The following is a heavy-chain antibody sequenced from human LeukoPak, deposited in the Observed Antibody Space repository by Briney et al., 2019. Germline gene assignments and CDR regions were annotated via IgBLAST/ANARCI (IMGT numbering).Heavy chain of an antibody. CDR3: ARSPPLLEWLLFDY. Sequence: PSETLSLTCTVSGGSISSYYWSWIRQPPGKGLEWIGYIYHSGSTNYNPSLKSRVTISVDTSKNQFSLKLSSVTAADTAVYYCARSPPLLEWLLFDYWGQGTLVTVSS. V-gene: IGHV4-59*12. D-gene: IGHD3-3*01. CDR2: IYHSGST. J-gene: IGHJ4*02. CDR1: GGSISSYY.